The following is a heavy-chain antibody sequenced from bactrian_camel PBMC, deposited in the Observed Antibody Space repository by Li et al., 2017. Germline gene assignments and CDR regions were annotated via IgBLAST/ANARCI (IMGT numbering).Heavy chain of an antibody. J-gene: IGHJ4*01. Sequence: VQLVESGGGSVQAGGSLRLSCVASGDTISRYCMGWFRQIPDKEREGVAGIESDGSTAYADSVKGRFTISEDTTKNTLSLQMNSLKPEDTAMYYCAAGARRSQYDKNNGIVPGYADFGYWGRGTQVTVS. D-gene: IGHD2*01. CDR1: GDTISRYC. V-gene: IGHV3S57*01. CDR2: IESDGST. CDR3: AAGARRSQYDKNNGIVPGYADFGY.